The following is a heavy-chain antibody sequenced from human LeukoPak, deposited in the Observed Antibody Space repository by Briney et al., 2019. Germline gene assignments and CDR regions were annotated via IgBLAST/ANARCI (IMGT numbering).Heavy chain of an antibody. J-gene: IGHJ4*02. D-gene: IGHD3-10*01. CDR1: GFTFSSYA. Sequence: PGGSLRLSCAVSGFTFSSYAMSWVRQAPGKGLEWVSAISGSGGSTYYADSVKGRFTISRDNSKNTLYLQMNSLRAEDTAVYYCAREITMVRGVAYWGQGTLVTVSS. CDR3: AREITMVRGVAY. CDR2: ISGSGGST. V-gene: IGHV3-23*01.